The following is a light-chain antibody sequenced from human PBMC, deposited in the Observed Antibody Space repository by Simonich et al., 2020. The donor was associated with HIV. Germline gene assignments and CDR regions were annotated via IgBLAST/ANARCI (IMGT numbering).Light chain of an antibody. V-gene: IGKV3-15*01. CDR1: QSVRSI. J-gene: IGKJ4*01. CDR2: GAS. CDR3: QQRSNWPLT. Sequence: EIVMTQSPATLSVFPGDRATLSCRASQSVRSILTWYQHKPGQAPRLLIYGASTRAIGIPARFSGSGSGTEFTLTISSLEPEDFAVYYCQQRSNWPLTFGGGTKVEIK.